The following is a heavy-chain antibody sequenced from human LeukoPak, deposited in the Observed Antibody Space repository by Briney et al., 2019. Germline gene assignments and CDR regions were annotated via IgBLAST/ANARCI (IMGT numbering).Heavy chain of an antibody. CDR2: IYYSGTA. D-gene: IGHD3-10*01. Sequence: SETLSLTCTVSGGSISSYYWSWIRQPPGKGLEWIGYIYYSGTANYNPSLKSRVTMSVDTSKNQFSLKLTSVTAADTAVYYCATSRHYYGSGSTLTPHYYYMDVWGKGTTVTVSS. V-gene: IGHV4-59*01. CDR3: ATSRHYYGSGSTLTPHYYYMDV. J-gene: IGHJ6*03. CDR1: GGSISSYY.